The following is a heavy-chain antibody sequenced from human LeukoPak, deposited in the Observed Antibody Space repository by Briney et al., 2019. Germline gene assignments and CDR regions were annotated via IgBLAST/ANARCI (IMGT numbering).Heavy chain of an antibody. J-gene: IGHJ3*02. CDR3: ARGYHSFDM. Sequence: GGSLRLSCAASGFSVTRNYVSWVRQAPGKELEWVARSRIKADSYITQYAVSVKGRFIISRDDSKNSLYLQMDSLKTEDTAIYYCARGYHSFDMWGQGTVVTVSS. D-gene: IGHD2-2*01. CDR2: SRIKADSYIT. CDR1: GFSVTRNY. V-gene: IGHV3-72*01.